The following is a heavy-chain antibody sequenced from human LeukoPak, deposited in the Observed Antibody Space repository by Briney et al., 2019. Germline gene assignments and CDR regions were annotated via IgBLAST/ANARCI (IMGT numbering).Heavy chain of an antibody. CDR1: GFTFSSYA. J-gene: IGHJ4*02. CDR3: AKDGSYSSVTYYFDY. V-gene: IGHV3-30-3*01. CDR2: ISYDGTNK. D-gene: IGHD6-19*01. Sequence: GRSLRLSCAASGFTFSSYAMHWVRQAPGKGLEWVAFISYDGTNKYYADSVMGRFTISRDNSKNTLYLQMNSLRAEDTAVYYCAKDGSYSSVTYYFDYWGQGTLVTVSS.